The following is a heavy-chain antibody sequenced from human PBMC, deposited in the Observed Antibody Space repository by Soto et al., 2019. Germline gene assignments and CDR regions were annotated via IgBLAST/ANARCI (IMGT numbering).Heavy chain of an antibody. Sequence: QVQLVESGGGVVQPGRSLRLSCAASGFTFSSYAMHWVRQAPGKGLEWVAVISYDGSNKYYADSVKGRFTISRDNSKNTLYLQMNSLRAEDTAVYYCARSPSHYYYGMDVWGQGTTVTVSS. CDR2: ISYDGSNK. J-gene: IGHJ6*02. D-gene: IGHD6-6*01. V-gene: IGHV3-30-3*01. CDR3: ARSPSHYYYGMDV. CDR1: GFTFSSYA.